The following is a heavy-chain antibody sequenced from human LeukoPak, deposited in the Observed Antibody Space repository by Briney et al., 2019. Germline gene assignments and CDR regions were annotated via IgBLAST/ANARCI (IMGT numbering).Heavy chain of an antibody. CDR2: ICSGGST. CDR3: AGDVRIVTMVRGVIIPAFYYGMDV. Sequence: GGPPRLSCAASGFTVSSNYMSWVRQAPGKGLGWVSVICSGGSTYYADSVKGRFTISRDNSKNTLYLQMNSLRAEDTAVYYCAGDVRIVTMVRGVIIPAFYYGMDVWGQGTTVTVSS. J-gene: IGHJ6*02. V-gene: IGHV3-66*01. D-gene: IGHD3-10*01. CDR1: GFTVSSNY.